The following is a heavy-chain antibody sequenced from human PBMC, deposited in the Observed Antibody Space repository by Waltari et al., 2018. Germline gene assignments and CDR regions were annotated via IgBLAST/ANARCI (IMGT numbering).Heavy chain of an antibody. Sequence: QVQLQESGPGLVKPSETLSLTCTVSGGSISTYYWSWLRPPPGKGQEWIGYFYYSGNTNYNPSLNSRVSFSLDPPKNLFSLKLTSVTAADTAIYYCAREGGYCSGDKCYSQGIPNWGQGTLVTVSS. D-gene: IGHD2-15*01. J-gene: IGHJ4*02. CDR3: AREGGYCSGDKCYSQGIPN. V-gene: IGHV4-59*01. CDR2: FYYSGNT. CDR1: GGSISTYY.